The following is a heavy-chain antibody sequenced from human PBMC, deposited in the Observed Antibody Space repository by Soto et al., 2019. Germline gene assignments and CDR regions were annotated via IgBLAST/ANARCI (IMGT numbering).Heavy chain of an antibody. J-gene: IGHJ5*02. CDR3: PRGNGHCSDWFDP. V-gene: IGHV1-69*02. CDR1: GGTFSSYT. D-gene: IGHD2-21*02. CDR2: IIPILGIA. Sequence: QVQLVQSGAEVKKPGSSVKVSCKASGGTFSSYTISWVRQAPGQGLEWMGRIIPILGIANYAQKFQGRVTITADKPTSTAYMEPSSLRAKDKAVYFWPRGNGHCSDWFDPWGQGTLVPVSS.